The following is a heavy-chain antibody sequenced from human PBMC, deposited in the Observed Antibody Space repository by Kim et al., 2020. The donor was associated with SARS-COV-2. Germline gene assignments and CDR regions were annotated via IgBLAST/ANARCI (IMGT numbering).Heavy chain of an antibody. CDR2: IRNNGGNT. D-gene: IGHD3-22*01. CDR3: ARGFLLLDAFDI. V-gene: IGHV3-64*01. J-gene: IGHJ3*02. CDR1: GFTFSDYS. Sequence: GGSLRLSCVASGFTFSDYSMHWVRQAPGKGLEYVSGIRNNGGNTYYANSVKGKFTISRDNSKNTLYLQMGSLRAEDMAVYYCARGFLLLDAFDIWGQGTMVTVSS.